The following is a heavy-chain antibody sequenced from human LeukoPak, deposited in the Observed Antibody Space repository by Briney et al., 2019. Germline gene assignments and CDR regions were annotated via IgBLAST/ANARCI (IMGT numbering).Heavy chain of an antibody. D-gene: IGHD3-3*01. Sequence: PGGSLRLSCAASGFTFSSYSMNWVRQAPGKGLEWVSSISSSSSYIYYADSVKGRFTISRDNAKNSLYLQMNSLRAEDTAVYYCARRSITIFGVVSLEYYFDYWGQGTLVTVSS. CDR1: GFTFSSYS. CDR3: ARRSITIFGVVSLEYYFDY. CDR2: ISSSSSYI. J-gene: IGHJ4*02. V-gene: IGHV3-21*01.